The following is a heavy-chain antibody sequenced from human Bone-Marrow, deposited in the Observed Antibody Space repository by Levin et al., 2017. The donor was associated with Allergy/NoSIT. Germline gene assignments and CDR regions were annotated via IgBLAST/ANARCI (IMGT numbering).Heavy chain of an antibody. Sequence: TSETLSLTCAISGDSVSSNSAAWNWIRQSPSRGLEWLGRTYYRSKWYNDYAVSVKSRITINPDTSKNQFSLQLNSVTPEDTAVYYCARVRYYGSGSYYWNNWFDPWGQGTLVTVSS. CDR1: GDSVSSNSAA. D-gene: IGHD3-10*01. CDR2: TYYRSKWYN. J-gene: IGHJ5*02. CDR3: ARVRYYGSGSYYWNNWFDP. V-gene: IGHV6-1*01.